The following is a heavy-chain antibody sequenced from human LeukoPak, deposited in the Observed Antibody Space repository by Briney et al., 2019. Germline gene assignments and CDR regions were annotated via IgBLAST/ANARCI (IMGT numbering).Heavy chain of an antibody. J-gene: IGHJ4*02. Sequence: GGSLRLSCAASGFTFSSCVMGWVRQAPGMGLEWVSAISGRDGSTTYADSVKGRFTISGDFSKNTLYLQMNSLRADDTALYYCAKYRTTSGAALEYWGQGSLVTVSS. CDR1: GFTFSSCV. D-gene: IGHD1-14*01. CDR3: AKYRTTSGAALEY. CDR2: ISGRDGST. V-gene: IGHV3-23*01.